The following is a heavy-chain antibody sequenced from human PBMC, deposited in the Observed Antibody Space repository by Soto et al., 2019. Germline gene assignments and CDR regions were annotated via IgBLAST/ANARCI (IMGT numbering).Heavy chain of an antibody. CDR1: GGSISSSSYY. CDR3: ARLPFYCPSTSRFAFYYYGVDV. D-gene: IGHD2-2*01. CDR2: IYYAGST. Sequence: SETLSLTCTVSGGSISSSSYYWGWIRQPPGKGLEWLGNIYYAGSTYYNPSLQSRVTISVDTSRNQFSLNLSSVTAADTAVYYCARLPFYCPSTSRFAFYYYGVDVWGQGTTVTVSS. V-gene: IGHV4-39*01. J-gene: IGHJ6*02.